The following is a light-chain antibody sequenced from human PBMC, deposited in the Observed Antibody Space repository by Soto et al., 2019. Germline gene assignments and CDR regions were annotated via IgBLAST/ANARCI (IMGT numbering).Light chain of an antibody. J-gene: IGKJ5*01. Sequence: EIVLTQSPATLSLSPGERATLSCRASESISTYLGWYQQKPGQPPRPLIYDASSRATGIPARFSGSGSGTDFTLTSSSLEPEDSAVYFCQQRSSGVTFGQGTRLEIK. CDR2: DAS. V-gene: IGKV3-11*01. CDR3: QQRSSGVT. CDR1: ESISTY.